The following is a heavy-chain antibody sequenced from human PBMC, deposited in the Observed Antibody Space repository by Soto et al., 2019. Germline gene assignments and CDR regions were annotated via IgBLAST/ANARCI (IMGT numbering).Heavy chain of an antibody. CDR1: RYSFTTYS. Sequence: ASVKVSCKASRYSFTTYSLHWVRQAPGQRLEWMGWINAGNGDTKYSEKFQGRVTITRDTSENTAYMELSSLRSEDTSVYYCARDPGTGAEGRAYHFDYWGEGTLVTVCS. V-gene: IGHV1-3*01. J-gene: IGHJ4*02. D-gene: IGHD1-1*01. CDR2: INAGNGDT. CDR3: ARDPGTGAEGRAYHFDY.